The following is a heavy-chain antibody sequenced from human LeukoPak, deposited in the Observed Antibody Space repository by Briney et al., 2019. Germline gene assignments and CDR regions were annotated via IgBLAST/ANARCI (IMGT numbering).Heavy chain of an antibody. Sequence: ASVKVSCKASGGTFTSYDISWVRQATGQGLEWMGWMNPNSGNTGYAQKFQGRVTITRNTSISTAYVELSSLRSEDTAVYYCARGGEIIVAGLNWFDPWGQGALVTVSS. CDR3: ARGGEIIVAGLNWFDP. J-gene: IGHJ5*02. CDR2: MNPNSGNT. V-gene: IGHV1-8*03. D-gene: IGHD2/OR15-2a*01. CDR1: GGTFTSYD.